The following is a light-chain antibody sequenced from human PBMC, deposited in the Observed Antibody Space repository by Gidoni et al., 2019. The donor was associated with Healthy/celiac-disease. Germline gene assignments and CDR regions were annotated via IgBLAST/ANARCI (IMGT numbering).Light chain of an antibody. CDR3: MQALQTPPLT. CDR2: LGS. V-gene: IGKV2-28*01. Sequence: EIVMTKSPLAMPVTPGEPASISCRSSQSLLHSNGYNYLDWYLQKPGQSPQLLIYLGSNRASGVPDRFSGSGSGTDFTLNISRVEAEDVGVYYCMQALQTPPLTFXGXTKVEIK. CDR1: QSLLHSNGYNY. J-gene: IGKJ4*01.